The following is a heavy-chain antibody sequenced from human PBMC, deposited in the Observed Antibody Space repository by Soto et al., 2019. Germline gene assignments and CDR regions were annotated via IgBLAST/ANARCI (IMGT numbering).Heavy chain of an antibody. V-gene: IGHV3-66*01. Sequence: EVQLVESGGGLVQPGGSLRLSCKASGLNVNTNYMSWVRQAPGKGLEWVSIIYSDGTTYYSDFVKGRFTIARDNSKNTLYLHMNSLRAEDTAVYYCARDVTVTTPTYYNYWGRGTLVTVSS. J-gene: IGHJ4*02. CDR2: IYSDGTT. CDR3: ARDVTVTTPTYYNY. D-gene: IGHD4-17*01. CDR1: GLNVNTNY.